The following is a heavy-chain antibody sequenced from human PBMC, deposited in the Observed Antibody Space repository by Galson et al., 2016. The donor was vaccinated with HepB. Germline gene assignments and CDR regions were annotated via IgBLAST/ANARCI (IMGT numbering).Heavy chain of an antibody. D-gene: IGHD5-24*01. V-gene: IGHV3-74*01. CDR1: GFTGFTFSSYW. Sequence: SLRLSCAASGFTGFTFSSYWMHWVRQAPGKGLVWVSRISLDGSVTIYGDSVKGRFSTSRDNAKNTLFRQMNSLRAEDTAVYYCGASRDGYIDYWGQGALVTISS. CDR2: ISLDGSVT. CDR3: GASRDGYIDY. J-gene: IGHJ4*01.